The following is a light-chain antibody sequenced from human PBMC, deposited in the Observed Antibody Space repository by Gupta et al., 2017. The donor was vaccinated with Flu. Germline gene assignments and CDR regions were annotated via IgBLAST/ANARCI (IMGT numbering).Light chain of an antibody. CDR2: EGT. CDR1: RSDDGNL. J-gene: IGLJ2*01. V-gene: IGLV2-23*01. CDR3: CSYDANNVPV. Sequence: GQSITSSCSGQRSDDGNLDSWNHQQPGKAPRVMIYEGTMRASEVSYRLSGSQSDNTASLTISGLQAEDEGDYYCCSYDANNVPVFGGGTKVTVL.